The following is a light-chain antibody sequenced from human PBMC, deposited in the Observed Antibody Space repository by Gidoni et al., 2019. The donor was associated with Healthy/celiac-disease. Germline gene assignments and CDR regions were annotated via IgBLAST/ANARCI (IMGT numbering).Light chain of an antibody. CDR1: SSDVGSYNL. CDR3: CSYAGSSSYV. CDR2: EGS. Sequence: QSDLTQPASVSGSPGQSITISCTVTSSDVGSYNLVSWYQQPPGKAPKLMIYEGSKRPSGVSNRFSGSKSGNTASLTISGLQAEDEADYYCCSYAGSSSYVFGTGTKVTVL. J-gene: IGLJ1*01. V-gene: IGLV2-23*01.